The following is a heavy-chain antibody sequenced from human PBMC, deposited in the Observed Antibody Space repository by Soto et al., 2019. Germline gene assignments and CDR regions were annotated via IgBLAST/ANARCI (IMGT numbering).Heavy chain of an antibody. J-gene: IGHJ4*02. V-gene: IGHV1-46*01. CDR3: ARGPVLLHEVTPFDY. CDR1: GYTFTSYY. Sequence: ASVKVSCKASGYTFTSYYMHWVRQAPGQGLEWMGIINPSGGSTSYAQKFQGRVTMTRDTSTSTVYMELSSLRSEDTAVYYCARGPVLLHEVTPFDYWGQGTLVTVSS. CDR2: INPSGGST. D-gene: IGHD3-10*02.